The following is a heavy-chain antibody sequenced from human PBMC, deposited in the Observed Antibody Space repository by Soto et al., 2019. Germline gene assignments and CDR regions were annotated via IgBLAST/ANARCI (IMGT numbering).Heavy chain of an antibody. D-gene: IGHD6-19*01. J-gene: IGHJ3*02. Sequence: SETLSLTCNVSGGAITGYYWNWIRQSPGKGLEWIGYVYFSGSTKYNPSLKSRVTISVDMSKNQFSLRLTSVTSADTAVYYCSRERGAVASTADAFDIWGQGTMVTVSS. V-gene: IGHV4-59*01. CDR1: GGAITGYY. CDR2: VYFSGST. CDR3: SRERGAVASTADAFDI.